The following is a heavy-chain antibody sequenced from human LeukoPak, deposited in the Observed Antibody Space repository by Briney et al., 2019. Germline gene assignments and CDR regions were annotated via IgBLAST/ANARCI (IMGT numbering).Heavy chain of an antibody. CDR2: IYHSGNT. J-gene: IGHJ4*02. CDR1: GYSISSGYY. V-gene: IGHV4-38-2*02. Sequence: SETLSLTCTVSGYSISSGYYWGWIRQPPGNGLEWIANIYHSGNTYYNPSLKRRVTISVDTSKNQFFLRLSSVTAADTAVYFCGRVIVVGASWPGGGDYWGQGTLVTVSS. D-gene: IGHD3-16*02. CDR3: GRVIVVGASWPGGGDY.